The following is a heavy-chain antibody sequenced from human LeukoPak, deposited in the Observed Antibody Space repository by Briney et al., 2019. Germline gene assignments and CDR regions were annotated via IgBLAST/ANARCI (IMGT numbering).Heavy chain of an antibody. CDR2: INPNSGGT. CDR3: ARADRLHGGPYLIGP. D-gene: IGHD2-21*01. J-gene: IGHJ5*02. V-gene: IGHV1-2*02. Sequence: ASLRVSSTTSGYSFTDYYMHCVRQAPGQGLEWMGWINPNSGGTSSAQKFQGRVTMTRDTSITTVYMEVSWLTSDDTAIYYCARADRLHGGPYLIGPWGQGTLVTVSS. CDR1: GYSFTDYY.